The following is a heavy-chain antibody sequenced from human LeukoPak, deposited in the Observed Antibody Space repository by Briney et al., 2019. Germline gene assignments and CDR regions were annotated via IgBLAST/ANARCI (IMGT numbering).Heavy chain of an antibody. V-gene: IGHV3-7*01. CDR2: VNRDGSET. Sequence: GGSLRLSCAASGFALSSHWMTWVRQVPGRGPEWVANVNRDGSETYYLDSVKGRFTISRDSAKNSLYLQMNSLRAEDTAVYYCARFRTWGDKAFDYWGQGTLVTVSS. CDR1: GFALSSHW. J-gene: IGHJ4*02. D-gene: IGHD2-21*02. CDR3: ARFRTWGDKAFDY.